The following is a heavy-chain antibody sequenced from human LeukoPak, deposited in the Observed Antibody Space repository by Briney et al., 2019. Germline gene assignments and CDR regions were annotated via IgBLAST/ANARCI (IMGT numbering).Heavy chain of an antibody. D-gene: IGHD3-10*01. V-gene: IGHV4-30-2*01. CDR1: GGSISSGGYS. Sequence: SETLSLTCTVSGGSISSGGYSWSWIRQPPGKGLEWIGYIYHSGSTYYNPSLKSRVTISVDRSKNQFSLKLSSVTAAETAVYYCARVPFNYYGSYRFDYWGQGTLVTVSS. J-gene: IGHJ4*02. CDR2: IYHSGST. CDR3: ARVPFNYYGSYRFDY.